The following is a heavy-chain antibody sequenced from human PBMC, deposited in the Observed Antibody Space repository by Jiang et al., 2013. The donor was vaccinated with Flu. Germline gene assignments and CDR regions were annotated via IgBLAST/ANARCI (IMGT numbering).Heavy chain of an antibody. D-gene: IGHD3-10*01. CDR3: AADPYYGSGSYYYYYGMDV. CDR1: GFTFTSSA. J-gene: IGHJ6*02. Sequence: EVKKPGTSVKVSCKASGFTFTSSAMQWVRQARGQRLEWIGWIVVGSGNTNYAQKFQERVTITRDMSTSTAYMELSSLRSEDTAVYYCAADPYYGSGSYYYYYGMDVWGQGTTVTVSS. V-gene: IGHV1-58*02. CDR2: IVVGSGNT.